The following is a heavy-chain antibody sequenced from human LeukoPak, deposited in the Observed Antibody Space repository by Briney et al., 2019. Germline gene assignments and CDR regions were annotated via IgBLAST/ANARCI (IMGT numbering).Heavy chain of an antibody. CDR2: LYVDGTT. CDR3: ARAGCNGGICLYYFDF. D-gene: IGHD2-15*01. J-gene: IGHJ4*02. Sequence: PGGSLRLSCAASGVIFSSNYMTWVRQAPGKGLEWGSVLYVDGTTYYSDSVEGRFTISRDNSKNTLYLQMTRLRVEDTAVYYCARAGCNGGICLYYFDFWGQGTLVTVAS. V-gene: IGHV3-53*05. CDR1: GVIFSSNY.